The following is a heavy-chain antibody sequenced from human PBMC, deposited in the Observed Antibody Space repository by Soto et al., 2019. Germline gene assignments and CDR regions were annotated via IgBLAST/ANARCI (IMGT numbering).Heavy chain of an antibody. Sequence: QVQLQESGPGLVKPSQTLSLTCTVSGGSISSGGYYWSWIRQHPGKGLEWIGYIYYSGSTYYNPSLQRRLTTSVAPPKNQFSLKLRSVAAADTAVYYCARVSPVPRVRGVYNWFDPWGQGTLVTVSS. CDR1: GGSISSGGYY. D-gene: IGHD3-10*01. CDR2: IYYSGST. CDR3: ARVSPVPRVRGVYNWFDP. J-gene: IGHJ5*02. V-gene: IGHV4-31*03.